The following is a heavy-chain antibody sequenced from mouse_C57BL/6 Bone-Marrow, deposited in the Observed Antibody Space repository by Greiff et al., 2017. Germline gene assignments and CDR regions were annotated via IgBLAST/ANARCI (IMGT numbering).Heavy chain of an antibody. CDR1: GFNIKDYY. CDR3: SPGGCAMDY. Sequence: EVQVVESGAELVRPGASVKLSCTASGFNIKDYYMHWVKQRPEQGLEWIGRIDPEDGDTEYAPKFQGKATMTADTSSNTAYLELSSLTSEDTAVYYCSPGGCAMDYWGQGTSVTVSS. CDR2: IDPEDGDT. V-gene: IGHV14-1*01. J-gene: IGHJ4*01.